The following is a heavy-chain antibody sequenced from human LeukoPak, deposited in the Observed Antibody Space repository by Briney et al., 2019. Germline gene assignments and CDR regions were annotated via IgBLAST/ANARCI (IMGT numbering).Heavy chain of an antibody. CDR1: GFTFSSYA. J-gene: IGHJ5*02. D-gene: IGHD3-22*01. V-gene: IGHV3-15*01. Sequence: GGSLRLSCAASGFTFSSYAMSWVRQAPGKGLEWVGRIRSNSDGGTIDYAAPVKGRFTLSRDDSKDTLYLQMNSLQTEDTAVYYCATDFYDSTWGQGTLVTVSS. CDR2: IRSNSDGGTI. CDR3: ATDFYDST.